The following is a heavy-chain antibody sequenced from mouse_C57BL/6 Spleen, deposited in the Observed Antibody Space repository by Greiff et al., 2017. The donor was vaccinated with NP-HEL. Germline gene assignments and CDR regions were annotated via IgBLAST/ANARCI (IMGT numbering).Heavy chain of an antibody. CDR2: IDPENGDT. J-gene: IGHJ2*01. V-gene: IGHV14-4*01. CDR1: GFNIKDDY. D-gene: IGHD2-1*01. Sequence: VQLQQSGAELVRPGASVKLSCTASGFNIKDDYMHWVKQRPEQGLEWIGWIDPENGDTEYASKFQGKATITADTSSNTAYLQLSSLTSVDTAVYYCTTNGKGGFDYWGQGTTLTVSS. CDR3: TTNGKGGFDY.